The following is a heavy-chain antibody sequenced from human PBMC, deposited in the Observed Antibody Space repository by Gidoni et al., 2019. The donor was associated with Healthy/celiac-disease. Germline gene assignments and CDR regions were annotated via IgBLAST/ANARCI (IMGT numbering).Heavy chain of an antibody. CDR1: GFTFSSYG. Sequence: VQLVESGGGVVQPGRSLRLSCAASGFTFSSYGMHWVRQAPGKGLEWVAVISYDGSNKYYADSVKGRFTISRDNSKNTLYLQMNSLRAEDTAVYYCAKDTYYDILTGYGGAFDIWGQGTMVTVSS. J-gene: IGHJ3*02. D-gene: IGHD3-9*01. V-gene: IGHV3-30*18. CDR2: ISYDGSNK. CDR3: AKDTYYDILTGYGGAFDI.